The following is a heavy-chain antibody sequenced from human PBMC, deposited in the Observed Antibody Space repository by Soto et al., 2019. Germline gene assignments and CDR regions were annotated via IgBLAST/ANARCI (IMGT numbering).Heavy chain of an antibody. CDR3: AKDESSGYYQQLRYFDY. V-gene: IGHV3-23*01. J-gene: IGHJ4*02. D-gene: IGHD3-22*01. Sequence: MSWVRQAPGKGLEWVSAISGSGGSTYYADSVKSRFTISRDNSKNTLYLQMNRLRAEDTAVYYCAKDESSGYYQQLRYFDYWGQGTMVTVSS. CDR2: ISGSGGST.